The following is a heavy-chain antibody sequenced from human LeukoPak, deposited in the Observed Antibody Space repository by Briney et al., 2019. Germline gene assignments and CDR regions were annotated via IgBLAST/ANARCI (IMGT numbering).Heavy chain of an antibody. CDR2: IYYSGST. Sequence: PPETLSLTCTVSGGSISSYYWSWIRQPPGKGLEWIGYIYYSGSTNYNASLKSRVTISVYTSKNQFSLKLSSVTAADTAVYYCARLKYYYDASGYRAEYFQHWGQGTLVTVSS. J-gene: IGHJ1*01. D-gene: IGHD3-22*01. CDR1: GGSISSYY. CDR3: ARLKYYYDASGYRAEYFQH. V-gene: IGHV4-59*01.